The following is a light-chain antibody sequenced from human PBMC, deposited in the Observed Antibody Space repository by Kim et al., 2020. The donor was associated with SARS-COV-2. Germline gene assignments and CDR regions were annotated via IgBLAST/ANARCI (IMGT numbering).Light chain of an antibody. Sequence: GEPASISGRSSQSLLHNNEYNHLDWYVQKSGQSPQILIYLGSYRASGVPDRFSGSGSGTDFTLKISRVEAEDVGVYYCMQALQRGTFGQGTKLEI. CDR2: LGS. CDR3: MQALQRGT. J-gene: IGKJ2*01. V-gene: IGKV2-28*01. CDR1: QSLLHNNEYNH.